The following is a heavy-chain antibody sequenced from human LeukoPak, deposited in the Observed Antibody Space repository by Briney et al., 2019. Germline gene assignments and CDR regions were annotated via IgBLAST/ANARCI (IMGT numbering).Heavy chain of an antibody. D-gene: IGHD3-10*01. CDR1: GYTFTSYA. CDR3: ARSQTITMVRGAYPDY. CDR2: INAGNGNT. J-gene: IGHJ4*02. V-gene: IGHV1-3*01. Sequence: ASVKFSCKASGYTFTSYAMHWVRQAPGQRLEWMGWINAGNGNTKYSQKFQGRVTITRDTSASTAYMELSSLRSEDTAVYYCARSQTITMVRGAYPDYWGQGTLVTVSS.